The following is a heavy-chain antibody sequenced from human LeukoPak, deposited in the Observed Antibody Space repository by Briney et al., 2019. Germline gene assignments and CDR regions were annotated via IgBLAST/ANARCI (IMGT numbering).Heavy chain of an antibody. CDR3: AKGRSIAVAATSSDF. V-gene: IGHV3-30*18. CDR1: GFTFSSYG. J-gene: IGHJ4*02. CDR2: ISYDGSNK. D-gene: IGHD6-19*01. Sequence: PGGSLRLSCAASGFTFSSYGMHWVRQAPGKGLEWVAVISYDGSNKYYADSVRGRFTISRDNSKNTLYLQMNSLRAEDTAVYYCAKGRSIAVAATSSDFWGQGTLVTVSS.